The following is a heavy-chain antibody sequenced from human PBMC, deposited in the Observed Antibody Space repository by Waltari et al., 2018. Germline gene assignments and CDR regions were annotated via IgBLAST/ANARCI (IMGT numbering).Heavy chain of an antibody. D-gene: IGHD6-13*01. V-gene: IGHV4-34*01. CDR1: GGSFSGYY. J-gene: IGHJ5*02. CDR2: INHSGST. CDR3: ARRPSSWRLIYNWFDP. Sequence: QVQLQQWGAGLLKPSETLSLTCAVYGGSFSGYYWSWIRQPPGKGLEWIGEINHSGSTNYNPSLKSRVTISVDTPKNQFSLKLSSVTAADTAVYYCARRPSSWRLIYNWFDPWGQGTLVTVSS.